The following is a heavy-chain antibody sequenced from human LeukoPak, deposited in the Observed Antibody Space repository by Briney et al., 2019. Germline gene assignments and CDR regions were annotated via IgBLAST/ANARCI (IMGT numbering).Heavy chain of an antibody. J-gene: IGHJ5*02. CDR1: GGSLSSGGYY. CDR2: IYYSGST. V-gene: IGHV4-31*03. Sequence: SETLSLTCTVSGGSLSSGGYYWSWLRQHPGTGLEWIGYIYYSGSTYYNPSLKSRVTISVDTSKNQFSLKLSSVTAADTAVYYCARALDLLWFGELFPHRNCFDPWGQGTLVTVSS. CDR3: ARALDLLWFGELFPHRNCFDP. D-gene: IGHD3-10*01.